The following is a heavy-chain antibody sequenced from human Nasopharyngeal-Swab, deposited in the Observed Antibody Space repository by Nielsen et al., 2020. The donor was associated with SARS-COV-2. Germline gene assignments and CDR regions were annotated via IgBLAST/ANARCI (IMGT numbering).Heavy chain of an antibody. D-gene: IGHD2-2*01. V-gene: IGHV3-21*01. CDR3: ARGAVVVPAAIYYYYYGMDV. J-gene: IGHJ6*02. Sequence: VRQAPGKGLEWVSSISSSRSYIYYADSVKGRFTISRDNAKNSLYLQMNSLRAEDTAVYYCARGAVVVPAAIYYYYYGMDVWGQGTTVTVSS. CDR2: ISSSRSYI.